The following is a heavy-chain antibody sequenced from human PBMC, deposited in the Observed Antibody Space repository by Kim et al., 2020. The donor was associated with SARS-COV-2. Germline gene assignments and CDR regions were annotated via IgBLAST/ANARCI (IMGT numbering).Heavy chain of an antibody. Sequence: SETLSLTCTVSGGSISSGGYYWSWIRQPPGKGLEWIGYIYYSGSTYYNPSLKSRVTISVDTSKNQFSLKLSSVTAADTAVYYCARFTLGFGNCCSNSCYTGANNGLDPWGQGTPVTVSS. CDR3: ARFTLGFGNCCSNSCYTGANNGLDP. V-gene: IGHV4-30-4*01. J-gene: IGHJ5*02. D-gene: IGHD2-2*02. CDR1: GGSISSGGYY. CDR2: IYYSGST.